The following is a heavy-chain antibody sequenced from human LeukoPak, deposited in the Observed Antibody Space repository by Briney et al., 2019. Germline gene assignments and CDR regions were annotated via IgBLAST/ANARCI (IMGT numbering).Heavy chain of an antibody. CDR1: GFGFSSYD. CDR2: IWLDGSAT. J-gene: IGHJ4*02. V-gene: IGHV3-33*01. Sequence: PGGSLRLSCAASGFGFSSYDMHWVRQAPGKGLEWVAIIWLDGSATYYGDSVKGRFTISRDNSNNTLYLQMNSLRVEDTAVYYCARDLNREDFDYWGQGTLVAVSS. D-gene: IGHD1-14*01. CDR3: ARDLNREDFDY.